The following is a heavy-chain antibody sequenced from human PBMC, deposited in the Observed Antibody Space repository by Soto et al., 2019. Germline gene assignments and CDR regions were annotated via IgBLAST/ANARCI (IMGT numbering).Heavy chain of an antibody. D-gene: IGHD5-18*01. J-gene: IGHJ4*02. CDR3: ARARGFSYGYCDY. V-gene: IGHV4-39*01. CDR2: IYYGGST. Sequence: SETLSLTCTVSGGSVSSSPYYWVWIRHPPGKGLEYIGNIYYGGSTYYSPSLKSRVTISVGTSTNQFSLKLSSVTAADTAVYYCARARGFSYGYCDYWGRGTLVTVSS. CDR1: GGSVSSSPYY.